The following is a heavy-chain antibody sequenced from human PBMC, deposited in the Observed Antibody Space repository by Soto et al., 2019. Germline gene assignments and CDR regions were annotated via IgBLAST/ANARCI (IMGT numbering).Heavy chain of an antibody. CDR1: GFRVSSNY. Sequence: PGGSLRLSCAVSGFRVSSNYMSWVRQAPGKGLEWVAVIYSGGTTYYADSVKGRFTISRDNSKNTLFLQMNSLRAEDTAVYYCAREDNIEDCFDCWGQGTLVTVSS. J-gene: IGHJ4*02. CDR2: IYSGGTT. V-gene: IGHV3-53*01. CDR3: AREDNIEDCFDC. D-gene: IGHD1-1*01.